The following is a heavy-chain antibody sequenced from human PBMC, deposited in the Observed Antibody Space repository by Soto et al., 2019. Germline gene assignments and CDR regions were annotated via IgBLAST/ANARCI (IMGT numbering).Heavy chain of an antibody. D-gene: IGHD3-9*01. CDR1: GDTVSSYS. V-gene: IGHV3-74*01. Sequence: PGGSRRLSCAASGDTVSSYSMNWFSQATSKRLGREAVIKNDGSSTSYSDSVNGRFTISRDNAKNTLYLQMNSLSAEATAVYFCAIDLTFRPKDWLLSGIDYWGQGTLVTVSS. J-gene: IGHJ4*02. CDR2: IKNDGSST. CDR3: AIDLTFRPKDWLLSGIDY.